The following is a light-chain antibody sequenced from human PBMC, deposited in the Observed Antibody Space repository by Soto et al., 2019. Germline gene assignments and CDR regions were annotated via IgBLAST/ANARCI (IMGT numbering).Light chain of an antibody. CDR2: AAS. CDR1: QSVSSS. V-gene: IGKV3-11*01. J-gene: IGKJ1*01. Sequence: EIVLTQSPATLSLSPGERATLSCRASQSVSSSLAWYQQKPGQAPRLLIYAASNRATGIPARFSGSGSGTDFTLTISSLEPEDFAVYYCQQYGSSPWTFGQGTKVEIK. CDR3: QQYGSSPWT.